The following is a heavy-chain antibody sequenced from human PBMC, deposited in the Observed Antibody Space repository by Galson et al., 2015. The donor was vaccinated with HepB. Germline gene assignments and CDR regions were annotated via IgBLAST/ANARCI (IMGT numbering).Heavy chain of an antibody. J-gene: IGHJ5*02. D-gene: IGHD5-18*01. CDR1: GYSFTNYW. Sequence: QSGAEVKKPGESLRISCQGSGYSFTNYWISWVRQMPGKGLEWMGRIDPSDSYTDYSPSFQGHVTMSADKSTNTAYLQWSSLKASDTAMYYCARMREGAYSYGYNWFDPWGQGTLVTVSS. CDR3: ARMREGAYSYGYNWFDP. CDR2: IDPSDSYT. V-gene: IGHV5-10-1*01.